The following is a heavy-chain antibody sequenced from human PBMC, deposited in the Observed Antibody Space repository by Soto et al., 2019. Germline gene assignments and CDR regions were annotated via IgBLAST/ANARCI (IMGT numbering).Heavy chain of an antibody. CDR1: GGTFSSYA. D-gene: IGHD3-22*01. J-gene: IGHJ2*01. CDR2: IIPIFGTA. V-gene: IGHV1-69*01. Sequence: QVQLVQSGAEVKKPGSSVKVSCKASGGTFSSYAISWVRQAPGQGLEWMGGIIPIFGTANYAQKFQGRVTTTADESTSTAYMELSSLRSEDTAVYYCARDRYYDSSGYPPSYWYFDLWGRGTLVTVSS. CDR3: ARDRYYDSSGYPPSYWYFDL.